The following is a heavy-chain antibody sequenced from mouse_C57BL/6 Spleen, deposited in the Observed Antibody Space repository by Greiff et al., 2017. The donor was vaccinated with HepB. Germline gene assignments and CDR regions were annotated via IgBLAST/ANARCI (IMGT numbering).Heavy chain of an antibody. Sequence: VQLQQPGAELVRPGTSVKLSCKASGYTFTSYWMHWVKQRPGQGLEWIGVIDPSDSYTNYNPKFKGKATLTVDTSSSTAYMQLSSLTSEDSAVYYCASREGYRNYRYAMDYWGQGTSVTVSS. CDR2: IDPSDSYT. V-gene: IGHV1-59*01. CDR3: ASREGYRNYRYAMDY. J-gene: IGHJ4*01. CDR1: GYTFTSYW. D-gene: IGHD2-1*01.